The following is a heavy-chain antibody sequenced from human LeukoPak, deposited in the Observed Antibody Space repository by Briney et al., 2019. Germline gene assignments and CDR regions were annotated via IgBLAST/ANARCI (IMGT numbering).Heavy chain of an antibody. CDR2: INWNGGST. V-gene: IGHV3-20*04. CDR3: ARASNDFWSGYYSH. Sequence: GGSLRLSCAASGFTFDDYGMSWVRQAPGKGLEWASGINWNGGSTGYADSVKGRFTISRDKARNSLYLQMNSLRAEDTALYYCARASNDFWSGYYSHWGQGTLVTVSS. D-gene: IGHD3-3*01. J-gene: IGHJ4*02. CDR1: GFTFDDYG.